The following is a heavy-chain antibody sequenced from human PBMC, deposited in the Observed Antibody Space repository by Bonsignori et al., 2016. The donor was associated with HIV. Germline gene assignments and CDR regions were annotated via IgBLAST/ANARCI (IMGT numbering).Heavy chain of an antibody. V-gene: IGHV4-34*01. J-gene: IGHJ3*02. CDR3: AKVRQWLASGGEAFDI. CDR2: INHSGST. Sequence: SETLSLTCDVYGESFSDHKWSWIRQPPGREMEWIGEINHSGSTTYNPSLKSRVTISGDISLRLRSVTAADTAVYYCAKVRQWLASGGEAFDIWGHGTMVTVSS. D-gene: IGHD6-19*01. CDR1: GESFSDHK.